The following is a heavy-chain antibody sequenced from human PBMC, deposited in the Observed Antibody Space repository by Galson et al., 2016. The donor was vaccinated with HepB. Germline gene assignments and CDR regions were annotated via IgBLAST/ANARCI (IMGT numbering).Heavy chain of an antibody. V-gene: IGHV3-23*01. Sequence: SLRLSCAASGFTFRTYAMSWVRQAPGKGLEWVSGISATGATTYHADSVTGRFTISSDNSKNTLYLQMNSLRVEDTAIYYCAKEGVQKSTTSPDYFDYWGQRSLVTVSS. D-gene: IGHD5/OR15-5a*01. CDR3: AKEGVQKSTTSPDYFDY. CDR1: GFTFRTYA. CDR2: ISATGATT. J-gene: IGHJ4*01.